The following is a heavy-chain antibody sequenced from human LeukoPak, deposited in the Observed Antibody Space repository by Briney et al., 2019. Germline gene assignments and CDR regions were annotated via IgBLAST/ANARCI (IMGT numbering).Heavy chain of an antibody. CDR2: IYYSGST. CDR1: GFTFSNAW. CDR3: ARVRWNYGSPALRDYYYMDV. D-gene: IGHD1-7*01. Sequence: GSLRLSCAASGFTFSNAWMSWVRQAPGKGLEWIGYIYYSGSTKYNPSLKSRVTISVDTSKNQFSLKLSSVTAADTAVYYCARVRWNYGSPALRDYYYMDVWGKGTTVTVSS. V-gene: IGHV4-59*01. J-gene: IGHJ6*03.